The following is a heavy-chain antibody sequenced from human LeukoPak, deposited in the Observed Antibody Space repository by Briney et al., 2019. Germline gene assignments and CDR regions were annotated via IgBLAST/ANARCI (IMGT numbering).Heavy chain of an antibody. V-gene: IGHV4-59*08. Sequence: SETLSLTCTVSGGSISIYYWSWIRQPPGKGLEWIGYIYYSGSTNYNPSLKSRVTISVDTSKNQFSLKLSSVTAADTAVYYCARHNPWYFDYWGQGTLVTVSS. CDR3: ARHNPWYFDY. J-gene: IGHJ4*02. CDR1: GGSISIYY. CDR2: IYYSGST.